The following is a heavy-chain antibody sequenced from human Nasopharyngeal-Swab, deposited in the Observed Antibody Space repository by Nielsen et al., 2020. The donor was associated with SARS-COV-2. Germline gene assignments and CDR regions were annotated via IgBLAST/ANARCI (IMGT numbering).Heavy chain of an antibody. J-gene: IGHJ3*02. Sequence: SETLSLTCAVYGGSFSGYYWSWIRQPPGKGLEWIGRIYTSGSTNYNPSLKSRVTISVDTSKNQFSLKLSSVTAADTAVYYCARDDLTAYDAFDIWGQGTMVTVSS. CDR1: GGSFSGYY. V-gene: IGHV4-4*08. CDR3: ARDDLTAYDAFDI. D-gene: IGHD7-27*01. CDR2: IYTSGST.